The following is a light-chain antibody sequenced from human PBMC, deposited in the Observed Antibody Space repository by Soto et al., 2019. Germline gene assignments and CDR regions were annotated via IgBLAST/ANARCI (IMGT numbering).Light chain of an antibody. Sequence: QTVVTQEPSFSVSPGGTVTLTCGLSSGSVSTSYYPSWYQQTPGQAPRTIIYSTNTRSSGVPDRFSGSILGNKAALTITGAQADDDSYYYCALYMGSCYVVFGRGTKVTVL. CDR3: ALYMGSCYVV. CDR2: STN. V-gene: IGLV8-61*01. J-gene: IGLJ2*01. CDR1: SGSVSTSYY.